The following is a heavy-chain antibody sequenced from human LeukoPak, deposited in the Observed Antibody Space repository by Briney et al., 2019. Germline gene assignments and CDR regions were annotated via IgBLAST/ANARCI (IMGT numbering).Heavy chain of an antibody. CDR2: IYYSGST. Sequence: PSETLSLTCTVSGGSVSSGSYYWSWIRQPPGKGLEWIGYIYYSGSTNYNPSLKSRVTISVDTSKNQFSLKLSSVTAADTAVYYCARDPALYSSSWYKYGMDVWGQGTTVTVSS. V-gene: IGHV4-61*01. D-gene: IGHD6-13*01. J-gene: IGHJ6*02. CDR3: ARDPALYSSSWYKYGMDV. CDR1: GGSVSSGSYY.